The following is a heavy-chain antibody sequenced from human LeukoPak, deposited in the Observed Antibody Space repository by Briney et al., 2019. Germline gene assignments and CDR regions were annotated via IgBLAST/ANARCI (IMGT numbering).Heavy chain of an antibody. J-gene: IGHJ1*01. CDR3: ARAFSSSWYENFQH. CDR2: IYYSGST. Sequence: PSETLSLTCTVSGGSISSYYWSWIRQPPGKGLEWIGYIYYSGSTSYNPSLKSRVTTSLDTSKNQFSLKLTSVTAADAAVYYCARAFSSSWYENFQHWGQGTLVTVSS. D-gene: IGHD6-13*01. V-gene: IGHV4-59*12. CDR1: GGSISSYY.